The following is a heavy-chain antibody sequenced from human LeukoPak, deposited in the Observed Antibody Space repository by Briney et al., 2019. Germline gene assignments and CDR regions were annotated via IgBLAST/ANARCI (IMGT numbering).Heavy chain of an antibody. V-gene: IGHV4-61*02. J-gene: IGHJ6*02. Sequence: PSETLSLTCTASGGSISSGSYYWSWIRQPAGKGLEWIGRIYTSGSTNYNPSLKSRVTISVDTSKNQFSLKLSSVTAADTAVYYCARDHTVVTPIDYYYYGMDVWGQGTTVTVSS. D-gene: IGHD4-23*01. CDR2: IYTSGST. CDR1: GGSISSGSYY. CDR3: ARDHTVVTPIDYYYYGMDV.